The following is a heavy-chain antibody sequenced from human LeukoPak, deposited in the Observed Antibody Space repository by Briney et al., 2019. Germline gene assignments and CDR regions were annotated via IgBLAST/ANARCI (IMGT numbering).Heavy chain of an antibody. Sequence: PGGSLRLSCAASGITFSDYGMHWVRQAPDKGLEWVAFIRHEGNDEYYADSVKGRFTISRDNSKNTLYLQMNSLRAEDTAVYYCAKDFDYYGSGSYYDFDYWGQGTLVTVSS. CDR1: GITFSDYG. D-gene: IGHD3-10*01. V-gene: IGHV3-30*02. CDR3: AKDFDYYGSGSYYDFDY. CDR2: IRHEGNDE. J-gene: IGHJ4*02.